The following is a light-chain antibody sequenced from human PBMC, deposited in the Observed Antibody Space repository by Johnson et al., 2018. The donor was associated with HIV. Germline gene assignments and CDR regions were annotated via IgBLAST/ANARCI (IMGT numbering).Light chain of an antibody. J-gene: IGLJ1*01. CDR2: ENN. Sequence: QSVFTQPPSVSAAPGQKVTISCSGSSSNIGNNYVSWYQQLPGTAPKLLIYENNKRPSGIPDRFSGSKSGTSATLGITGLQTGDEADYYCGTCDSSLSADVFGTGTNVTVL. V-gene: IGLV1-51*01. CDR3: GTCDSSLSADV. CDR1: SSNIGNNY.